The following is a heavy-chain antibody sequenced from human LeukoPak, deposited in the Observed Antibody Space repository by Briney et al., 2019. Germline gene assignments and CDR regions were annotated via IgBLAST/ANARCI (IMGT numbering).Heavy chain of an antibody. CDR1: GGSISSYC. CDR3: ARLRASTVATINYCYYGIDV. Sequence: SQTLSLTCTVSGGSISSYCWSWIRQPPGKGLEWIGYIYYSGSTNYNPSLKSRVTISLDTSKNQFSLKLSSVTAADTAVYYCARLRASTVATINYCYYGIDVWGPGTTVTVSS. CDR2: IYYSGST. D-gene: IGHD5-12*01. J-gene: IGHJ6*02. V-gene: IGHV4-59*08.